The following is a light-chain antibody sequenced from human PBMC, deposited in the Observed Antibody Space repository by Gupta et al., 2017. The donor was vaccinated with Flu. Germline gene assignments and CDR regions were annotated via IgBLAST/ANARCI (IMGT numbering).Light chain of an antibody. CDR2: EVT. CDR3: NADTNNSTLD. CDR1: SSDVGGYNY. Sequence: SITISWTGTSSDVGGYNYVSWYQPHPDKTHKLMIYEVTKRPAGVASRFSGSKSANTASLTISGRKAEDAADYYYNADTNNSTLDFGGGTKLTVL. J-gene: IGLJ2*01. V-gene: IGLV2-14*01.